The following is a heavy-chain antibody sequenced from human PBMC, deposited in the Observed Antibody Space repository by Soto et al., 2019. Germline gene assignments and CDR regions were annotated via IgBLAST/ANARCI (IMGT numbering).Heavy chain of an antibody. Sequence: ASVKVSCKASGCIFTNNDVIWVRQATGQGLEWMGWMNPGSGDTGYAQKFQGRVTMTRDISIATAYMELSSLRSDDTAIYYCARMATFGSLNWFDPWGQGTLVTVSS. J-gene: IGHJ5*02. V-gene: IGHV1-8*01. CDR3: ARMATFGSLNWFDP. D-gene: IGHD3-16*01. CDR2: MNPGSGDT. CDR1: GCIFTNND.